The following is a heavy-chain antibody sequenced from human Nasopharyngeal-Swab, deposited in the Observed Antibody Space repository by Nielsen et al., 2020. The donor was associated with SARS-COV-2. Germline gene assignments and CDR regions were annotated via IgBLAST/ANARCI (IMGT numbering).Heavy chain of an antibody. Sequence: GALRLSCAASGFTFSSYDMHWVRQATGKGLEWVSAIGTAGDTYYPGSVKGRFTISRENAKNSLYLQMNSLRAGDTAVYYCARERTDCSGGSCYSYGMDVWGQGTTVTVSS. CDR1: GFTFSSYD. CDR2: IGTAGDT. V-gene: IGHV3-13*01. J-gene: IGHJ6*02. CDR3: ARERTDCSGGSCYSYGMDV. D-gene: IGHD2-15*01.